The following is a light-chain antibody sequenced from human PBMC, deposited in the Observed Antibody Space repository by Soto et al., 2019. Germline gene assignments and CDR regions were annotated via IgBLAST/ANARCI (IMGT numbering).Light chain of an antibody. CDR1: QSVSSN. CDR3: QHYDNWPYT. V-gene: IGKV3-15*01. Sequence: EIVMTQSPATLSVSPGERATLSCRASQSVSSNLAWYQQKRGQAPRLLIYVASTRATGIPARFSGSGSGTEFTLTISSLQSEDFAVYYCQHYDNWPYTFGQGTKLEIK. CDR2: VAS. J-gene: IGKJ2*01.